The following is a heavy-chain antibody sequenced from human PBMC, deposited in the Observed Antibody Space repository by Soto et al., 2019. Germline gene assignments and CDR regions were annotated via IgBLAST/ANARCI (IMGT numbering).Heavy chain of an antibody. CDR2: IAYGGGNK. D-gene: IGHD6-6*01. V-gene: IGHV3-30*15. J-gene: IGHJ4*02. CDR1: GFTFSNYA. Sequence: QVQLVESGGGVVQPGRSLRLSCAASGFTFSNYAMHWVRQAPGKGLEWVTVIAYGGGNKYYADSVKGRFTMSRDNFRDTLYLQMSSLRAADTAVYYCLLSRSAYFDFWGQGTLVTVSS. CDR3: LLSRSAYFDF.